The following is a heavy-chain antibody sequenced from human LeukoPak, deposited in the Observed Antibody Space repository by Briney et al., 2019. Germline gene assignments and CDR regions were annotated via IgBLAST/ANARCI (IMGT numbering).Heavy chain of an antibody. CDR3: ASRTYTYDSSGYYRRNYYFDY. V-gene: IGHV1-69*13. CDR1: GYTFTSYD. Sequence: SVKVSCKASGYTFTSYDISWVRQAPGQGLEWMGGIIPIFGTTNYAQKLQGRVTITADESTSTAYMELSSLRSEDTAVYYCASRTYTYDSSGYYRRNYYFDYWGQGTLVTVSS. D-gene: IGHD3-22*01. CDR2: IIPIFGTT. J-gene: IGHJ4*02.